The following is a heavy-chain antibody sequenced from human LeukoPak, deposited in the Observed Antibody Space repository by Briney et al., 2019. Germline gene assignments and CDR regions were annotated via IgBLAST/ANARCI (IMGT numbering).Heavy chain of an antibody. CDR1: GYTFTDYY. D-gene: IGHD2-15*01. CDR3: ATLAKVYCSGGSCYTSPKIDY. V-gene: IGHV1-69-2*01. CDR2: VDPEDGET. J-gene: IGHJ4*02. Sequence: ASVKVSCKVSGYTFTDYYMHWVQQAPGKGLGWMGLVDPEDGETIYAEKFQGRVTITADTSTDTAYMELSSLRSEDTAVYYCATLAKVYCSGGSCYTSPKIDYWGQGTLVTVSS.